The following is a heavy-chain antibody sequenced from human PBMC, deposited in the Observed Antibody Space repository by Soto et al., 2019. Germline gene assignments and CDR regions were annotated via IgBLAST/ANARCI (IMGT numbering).Heavy chain of an antibody. V-gene: IGHV3-23*01. D-gene: IGHD3-10*01. CDR1: GFTFSRYA. CDR2: ISGSGGST. J-gene: IGHJ4*02. CDR3: AKDLSVRPRSGYFDY. Sequence: EVQLLESGGGLVQPGGSLRLSCAASGFTFSRYAMSWVRQAPGKGLEWVSAISGSGGSTYYADSVKGRFTISRDNSKNTLYLQMNSLRAEDTAVYYCAKDLSVRPRSGYFDYWGQGTLVTVSS.